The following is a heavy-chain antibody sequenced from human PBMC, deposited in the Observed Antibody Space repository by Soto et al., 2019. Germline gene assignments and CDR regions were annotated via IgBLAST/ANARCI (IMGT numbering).Heavy chain of an antibody. J-gene: IGHJ4*02. CDR1: GGSISSSSYY. CDR2: IYYSGST. Sequence: SETLSLTCTVSGGSISSSSYYWGWIRQPPGKGLEWIGSIYYSGSTYYNPSPKSRVTISVDTSKNQFSLKLSSVTAADTAVYYCARTSDTLNYYDSSGPFDYWGQGTLVTVSS. D-gene: IGHD3-22*01. CDR3: ARTSDTLNYYDSSGPFDY. V-gene: IGHV4-39*01.